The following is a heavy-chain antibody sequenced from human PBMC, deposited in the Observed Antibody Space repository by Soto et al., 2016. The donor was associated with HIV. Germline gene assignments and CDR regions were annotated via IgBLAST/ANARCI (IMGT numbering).Heavy chain of an antibody. D-gene: IGHD2-2*01. CDR2: ISGSGGST. J-gene: IGHJ4*02. Sequence: EVQLLESGGGLVQPGGSLRLSCAASGFTFSSYAMSWVRQAPGKGLEWVSAISGSGGSTYYADSVKGRFTISRDNSKNTLYLQMNSLRAEDTAVYYCAKDLGDIVVVPAAMGFDYWGQGTLVTVSS. CDR3: AKDLGDIVVVPAAMGFDY. V-gene: IGHV3-23*01. CDR1: GFTFSSYA.